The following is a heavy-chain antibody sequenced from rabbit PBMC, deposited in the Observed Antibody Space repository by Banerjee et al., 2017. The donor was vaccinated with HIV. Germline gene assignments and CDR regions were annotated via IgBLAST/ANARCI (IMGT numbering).Heavy chain of an antibody. CDR3: ARDRYTYDEYGDPISSTRLDL. D-gene: IGHD2-1*01. Sequence: QSLEESGGDLVKPGASLTLTCTASGLDFSSNYWICWVRQAPGKGLEWIACIYTGDGSTDYASWAKGRFTISSDNAQNTVYLQLNSLTAADTATYFCARDRYTYDEYGDPISSTRLDLWGPGTLVTDS. CDR1: GLDFSSNYW. J-gene: IGHJ3*01. CDR2: IYTGDGST. V-gene: IGHV1S40*01.